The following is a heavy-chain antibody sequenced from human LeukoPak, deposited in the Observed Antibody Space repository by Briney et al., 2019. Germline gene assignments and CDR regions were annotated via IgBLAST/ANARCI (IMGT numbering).Heavy chain of an antibody. V-gene: IGHV3-9*01. CDR2: ISWNSGSI. J-gene: IGHJ4*02. Sequence: GGSLRLSCAASGFTFDDYAMHWVRQAPGKGLEWVSGISWNSGSIGYADSVKGRFTISRDNAKNSLYLQMNSLRAEDTALYYCAKDISNYDILTGYYIGLDYWGQGTLVTVSS. CDR3: AKDISNYDILTGYYIGLDY. D-gene: IGHD3-9*01. CDR1: GFTFDDYA.